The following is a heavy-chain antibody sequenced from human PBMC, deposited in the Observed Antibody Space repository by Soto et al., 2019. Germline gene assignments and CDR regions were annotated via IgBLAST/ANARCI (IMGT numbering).Heavy chain of an antibody. CDR1: GFTFSSYG. CDR3: AKDAPSSSWPEIDY. D-gene: IGHD6-13*01. CDR2: ISYDGSNK. Sequence: GGSLRLSCAASGFTFSSYGVHWVRQAPGKGLEWVAVISYDGSNKYYADSVKGRFTISRDNSKNTLYLQMNSLRAEDTAVYYCAKDAPSSSWPEIDYWGQGTLVTVSS. J-gene: IGHJ4*02. V-gene: IGHV3-30*18.